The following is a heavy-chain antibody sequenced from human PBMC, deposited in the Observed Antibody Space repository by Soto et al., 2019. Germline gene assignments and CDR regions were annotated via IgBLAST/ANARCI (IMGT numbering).Heavy chain of an antibody. CDR1: GFSVISNY. V-gene: IGHV3-53*01. Sequence: TGGSLRLSCTASGFSVISNYMNWIRQAPGKGLEWVSVIDTGGITDYADSVRGRFTISRDNSKNTLYLQMNSLRAEDTAAYYCARNLYSYDGSGYYANAFDIWGHGTMVTVSS. J-gene: IGHJ3*02. CDR2: IDTGGIT. D-gene: IGHD3-22*01. CDR3: ARNLYSYDGSGYYANAFDI.